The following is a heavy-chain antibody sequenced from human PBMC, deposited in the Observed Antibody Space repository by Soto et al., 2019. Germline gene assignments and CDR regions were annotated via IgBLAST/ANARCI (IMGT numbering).Heavy chain of an antibody. CDR3: ARNGSGNYYHFDY. D-gene: IGHD3-10*01. V-gene: IGHV3-30*04. J-gene: IGHJ4*02. Sequence: WWSLRLSCSASVFTFSNYAMHWFRQAPGKGLEWVAVISYDGRNKYYADSVKGRFTISRDNSKNTLYLQVNSLRADDTAVYYCARNGSGNYYHFDYWGQGTLVTVSS. CDR1: VFTFSNYA. CDR2: ISYDGRNK.